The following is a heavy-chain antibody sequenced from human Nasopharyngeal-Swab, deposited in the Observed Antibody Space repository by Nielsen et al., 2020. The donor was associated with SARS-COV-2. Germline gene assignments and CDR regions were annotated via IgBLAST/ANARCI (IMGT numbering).Heavy chain of an antibody. D-gene: IGHD1-26*01. CDR2: ISSSSSYI. CDR3: AKGVFVYSGSYCDY. Sequence: GGSLRLSCAASGFTFSSYSMNWVRQAPGKGLEWVSSISSSSSYIYYADSVKGRFTISRDNSKNTLYLQMNSLRAEDTAVYYCAKGVFVYSGSYCDYWGQGTLVTVSS. V-gene: IGHV3-21*04. CDR1: GFTFSSYS. J-gene: IGHJ4*02.